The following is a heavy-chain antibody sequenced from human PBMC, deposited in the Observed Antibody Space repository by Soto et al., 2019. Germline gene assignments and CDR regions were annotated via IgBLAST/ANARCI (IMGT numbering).Heavy chain of an antibody. J-gene: IGHJ4*02. CDR3: ARDQTVNGPTTFDY. V-gene: IGHV3-74*01. CDR2: ITDDGSGT. CDR1: GFTFSRYW. Sequence: GGSLRLSCASSGFTFSRYWMHWVRQAPGKGLDFVSRITDDGSGTTYADSVKGRFTISRDNAKNTLYLQMNSLRVDVTAVYFCARDQTVNGPTTFDYCGQGTLVTVSS. D-gene: IGHD2-8*01.